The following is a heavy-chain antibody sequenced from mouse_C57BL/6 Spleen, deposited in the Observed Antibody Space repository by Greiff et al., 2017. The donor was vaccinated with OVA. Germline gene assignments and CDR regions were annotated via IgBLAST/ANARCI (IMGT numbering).Heavy chain of an antibody. V-gene: IGHV1-43*01. Sequence: EVQLQQSGPELVKPGASVKISCKASGYSFTGYYMHWVKQSSEKSLEWIGEINPSTGGTSYNQKFKGKATLTVDKSSSTAYMQLKSLTSEDSAVYYCARFDGFFAYWGQGTLVTVSA. CDR3: ARFDGFFAY. D-gene: IGHD2-3*01. CDR2: INPSTGGT. J-gene: IGHJ3*01. CDR1: GYSFTGYY.